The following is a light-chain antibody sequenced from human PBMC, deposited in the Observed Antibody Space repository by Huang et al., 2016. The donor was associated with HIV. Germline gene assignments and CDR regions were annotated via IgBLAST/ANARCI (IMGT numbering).Light chain of an antibody. Sequence: EIVMTQSPGTLSLSPGERATLSCRPSQSVSSNLAWYQHKPGQAPRLLIYGASTRATGGPARFSGSGSGTEFTPTISSLQSDDFVVYYCQQYQDWPRTFGQGTKVEIK. V-gene: IGKV3-15*01. CDR2: GAS. CDR3: QQYQDWPRT. J-gene: IGKJ1*01. CDR1: QSVSSN.